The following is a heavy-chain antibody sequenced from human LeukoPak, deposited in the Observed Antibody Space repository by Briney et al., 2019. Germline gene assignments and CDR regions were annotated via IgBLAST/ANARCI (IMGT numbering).Heavy chain of an antibody. CDR1: GGSISSSSYY. Sequence: PSETLSLTCTVSGGSISSSSYYWGWIRQPPGKGLEWIGTIYHGGSTYYNPSLKSRVTISVDTSKNQFSLKLSSVTAADTALYYCARRSSGSYEYYFDYWGQGALVTVSS. V-gene: IGHV4-39*01. CDR2: IYHGGST. J-gene: IGHJ4*02. D-gene: IGHD3-10*01. CDR3: ARRSSGSYEYYFDY.